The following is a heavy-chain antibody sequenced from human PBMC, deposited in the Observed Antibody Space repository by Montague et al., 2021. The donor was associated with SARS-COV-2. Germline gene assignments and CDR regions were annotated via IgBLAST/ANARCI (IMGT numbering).Heavy chain of an antibody. J-gene: IGHJ6*02. CDR2: IDDSGTT. CDR1: GGSLSTYY. V-gene: IGHV4-59*12. CDR3: ARNAYNHYGLDV. Sequence: SETLSLTCSVSGGSLSTYYWGWIRQPPGKGLEWIGYIDDSGTTRYNPSLRTRATISLYLSTNQFSLALNSVTAADTAVYYCARNAYNHYGLDVWGQGTMVTVSS.